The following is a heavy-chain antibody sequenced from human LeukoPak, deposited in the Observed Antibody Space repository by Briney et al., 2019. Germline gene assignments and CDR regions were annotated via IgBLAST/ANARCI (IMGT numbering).Heavy chain of an antibody. CDR1: GFDFSSNW. Sequence: GGSLRLSCAASGFDFSSNWMHWVRHAPEQGLVWVSRIKGDGISTNYADSVKGRFTISRDIAKNTLYLQMNSLRAEDTGVYYCAKDHYWSIDYWGRGTLVTVSS. CDR2: IKGDGIST. J-gene: IGHJ4*02. CDR3: AKDHYWSIDY. V-gene: IGHV3-74*01. D-gene: IGHD3-3*01.